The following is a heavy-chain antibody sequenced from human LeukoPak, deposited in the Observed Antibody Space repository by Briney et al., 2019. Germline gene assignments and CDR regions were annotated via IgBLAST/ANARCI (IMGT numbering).Heavy chain of an antibody. CDR2: YHIGDT. CDR3: ARLWDSTGLYFYYYMDV. J-gene: IGHJ6*03. CDR1: GVSIRGDTYY. D-gene: IGHD6-19*01. Sequence: SETLSLTCTVSGVSIRGDTYYWGWIRQPPGKGLEWIGNYHIGDTYYNPSLKSRVTISEDTSKNQFSLRVNSVTAADTAVYYCARLWDSTGLYFYYYMDVWGEGTTVTVSS. V-gene: IGHV4-39*01.